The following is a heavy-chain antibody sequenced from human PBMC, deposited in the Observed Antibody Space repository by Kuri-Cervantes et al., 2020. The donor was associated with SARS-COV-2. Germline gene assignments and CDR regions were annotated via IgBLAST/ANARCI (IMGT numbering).Heavy chain of an antibody. D-gene: IGHD3-3*01. CDR1: GGTINSNTNY. CDR2: IYYLGNA. V-gene: IGHV4-39*01. CDR3: AKHVPQLSHDFWSDTNWFDP. Sequence: SETLSLTCSVSGGTINSNTNYWAWLRQTPGKGLEWIGSIYYLGNAYYNPSLQSRVTISLDSSNNQFSLRLSSVTAADTAIYFCAKHVPQLSHDFWSDTNWFDPWGQGTLVTVSS. J-gene: IGHJ5*02.